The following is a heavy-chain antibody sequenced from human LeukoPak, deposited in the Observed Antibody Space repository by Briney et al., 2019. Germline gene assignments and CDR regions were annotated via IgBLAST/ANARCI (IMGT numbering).Heavy chain of an antibody. Sequence: GGSLRLSCAASGFTFSSDWMSWFRQAPGKGLEWVANIKQDGSEKYYVDSVKGRFTISRDNAKNSLYLQMNSLRAEDTAVYYCARDPPYYYDSSGFWGQGTLVTVSS. D-gene: IGHD3-22*01. CDR1: GFTFSSDW. V-gene: IGHV3-7*01. J-gene: IGHJ4*02. CDR3: ARDPPYYYDSSGF. CDR2: IKQDGSEK.